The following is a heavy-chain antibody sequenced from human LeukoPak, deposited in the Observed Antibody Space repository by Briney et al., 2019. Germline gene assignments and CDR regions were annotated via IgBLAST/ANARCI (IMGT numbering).Heavy chain of an antibody. CDR1: GYTFSEYW. CDR2: IVPDSGAT. V-gene: IGHV1-2*02. J-gene: IGHJ4*02. Sequence: ASVRVARNTSGYTFSEYWMHWVRQAPGQGLEWMGYIVPDSGATTYAQKFQGRVTMTRDTSISAAYLDLSGLRSDDTAVYYCSTEDKYCGSSTCGDSWGQGTLVTVSS. D-gene: IGHD2-15*01. CDR3: STEDKYCGSSTCGDS.